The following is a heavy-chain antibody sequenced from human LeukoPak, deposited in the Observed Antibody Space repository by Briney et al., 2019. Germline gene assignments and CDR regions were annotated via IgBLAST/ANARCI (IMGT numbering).Heavy chain of an antibody. Sequence: PGRSLRLSCAASGFTFSSYSMNWVRQAPGKGLEWVSSISSSSSYIYYADSVKGRFTISRGNAKNSLYLQMNSLRAEDTAVYYCARDIVVVPAAIQYFDYWGQGTLVTVSS. CDR1: GFTFSSYS. J-gene: IGHJ4*02. CDR3: ARDIVVVPAAIQYFDY. D-gene: IGHD2-2*01. CDR2: ISSSSSYI. V-gene: IGHV3-21*01.